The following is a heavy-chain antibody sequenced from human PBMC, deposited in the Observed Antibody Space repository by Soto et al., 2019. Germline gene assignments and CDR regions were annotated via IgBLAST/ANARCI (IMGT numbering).Heavy chain of an antibody. J-gene: IGHJ3*02. V-gene: IGHV3-30*18. D-gene: IGHD4-17*01. Sequence: GGSLRLSCAASGFTFSSYGMHWVRQAPGKGLEWVAVISYDGSNKYYADSVKGRFTISRDNSKNTLYLQMNSLRAEDTAVYYCAKFPAIGAYGDYEYNDAFDIWGQGTMVTVSS. CDR1: GFTFSSYG. CDR3: AKFPAIGAYGDYEYNDAFDI. CDR2: ISYDGSNK.